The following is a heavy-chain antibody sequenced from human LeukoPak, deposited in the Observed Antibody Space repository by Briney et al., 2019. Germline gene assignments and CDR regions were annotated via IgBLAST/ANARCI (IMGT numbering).Heavy chain of an antibody. CDR1: GYTFTGYY. J-gene: IGHJ4*02. CDR2: INPNSGGT. CDR3: TREDY. V-gene: IGHV1-2*02. Sequence: ASVKVSCKASGYTFTGYYIHWVRQSPGQGLEWMGWINPNSGGTNYAQKFQGRVTMTRDTSISTAYMELSSLRSDDTAVYYCTREDYWGQGTLVTVSS.